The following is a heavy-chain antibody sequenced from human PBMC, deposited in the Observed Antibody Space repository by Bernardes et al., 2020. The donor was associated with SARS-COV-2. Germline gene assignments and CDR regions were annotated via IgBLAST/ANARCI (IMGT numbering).Heavy chain of an antibody. D-gene: IGHD1-26*01. CDR3: VKDKWEPRD. Sequence: GSLRLSCAASGFTFINYAMSWVRQAPGKGLEWVSTISDSGDDTFYSDSVKGRFTISRDNSKDTVFLQMSGLRVEDTALYYCVKDKWEPRDWGQGTLVTVSS. CDR1: GFTFINYA. V-gene: IGHV3-23*01. CDR2: ISDSGDDT. J-gene: IGHJ4*02.